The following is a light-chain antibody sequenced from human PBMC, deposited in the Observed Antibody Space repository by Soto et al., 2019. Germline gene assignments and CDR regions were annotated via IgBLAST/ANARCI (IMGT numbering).Light chain of an antibody. V-gene: IGKV3-11*01. CDR3: QQRANWPIT. CDR1: RSVSSY. J-gene: IGKJ5*01. Sequence: EIVLTQSPVTLSLSPGERATLSCRASRSVSSYVAWYQQKPGQAPRLLIYDASNRATGIPARFSGSGSGTDFTLTISSPEPEDFAVYYCQQRANWPITFGQGTRLGIK. CDR2: DAS.